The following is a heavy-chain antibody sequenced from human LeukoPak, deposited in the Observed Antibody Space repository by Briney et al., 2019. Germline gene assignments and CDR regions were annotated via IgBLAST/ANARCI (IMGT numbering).Heavy chain of an antibody. J-gene: IGHJ4*02. CDR3: ARVGNTFITGTRLFDY. CDR2: ISSSSSYI. Sequence: GGSLRLSCAASGFTFSSYSMNWVRQAPGKGLEWVSSISSSSSYIYYADSVKGRFTISRDNAKNSLYLQVNSLRAEDTAVYYCARVGNTFITGTRLFDYWGQGTLVTVSS. CDR1: GFTFSSYS. D-gene: IGHD1-7*01. V-gene: IGHV3-21*01.